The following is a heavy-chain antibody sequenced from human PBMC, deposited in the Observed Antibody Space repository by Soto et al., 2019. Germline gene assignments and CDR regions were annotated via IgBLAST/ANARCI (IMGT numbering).Heavy chain of an antibody. CDR1: GGPFSNFY. J-gene: IGHJ5*02. CDR2: INQSGTT. Sequence: SETLSLTCAVSGGPFSNFYWTWTRQSPGKGLEWIGEINQSGTTNSRPSLKSPVSMSMDTSKSHSSLRLTSVTAADTGVYYCARWTLQVLVARPLAHALEHWGPGTRVTVSS. CDR3: ARWTLQVLVARPLAHALEH. D-gene: IGHD2-15*01. V-gene: IGHV4-34*01.